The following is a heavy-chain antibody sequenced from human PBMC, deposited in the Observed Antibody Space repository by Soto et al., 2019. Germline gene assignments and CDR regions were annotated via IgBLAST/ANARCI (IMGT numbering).Heavy chain of an antibody. CDR1: GYTFSSYA. V-gene: IGHV1-3*01. CDR3: ARAPSWYIFDY. D-gene: IGHD6-13*01. Sequence: QVQLVQSGAEVKKPGASVKVSGKASGYTFSSYAMHWVRQAPGQRLEWMGWINAGNGNTKYSQKFQGRVTITRDTSASTAYMELSSLRSEDTAVYYCARAPSWYIFDYWGQGTLVTVSS. J-gene: IGHJ4*02. CDR2: INAGNGNT.